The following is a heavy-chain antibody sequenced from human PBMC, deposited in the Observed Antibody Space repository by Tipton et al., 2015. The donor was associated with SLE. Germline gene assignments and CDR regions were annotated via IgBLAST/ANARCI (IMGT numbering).Heavy chain of an antibody. CDR3: ARGHYYGSGSYYNRAFDI. V-gene: IGHV5-51*03. D-gene: IGHD3-10*01. Sequence: QLVQSGAEVKKPGESLKISCKGSGYSFTSYWIGWARQMPGKGLEWMGIIYPGDSDTRYSPSFQGQVTISADKSISTAYLQWSSLKASDTATYYCARGHYYGSGSYYNRAFDIWGQGTMVTVSS. CDR1: GYSFTSYW. CDR2: IYPGDSDT. J-gene: IGHJ3*02.